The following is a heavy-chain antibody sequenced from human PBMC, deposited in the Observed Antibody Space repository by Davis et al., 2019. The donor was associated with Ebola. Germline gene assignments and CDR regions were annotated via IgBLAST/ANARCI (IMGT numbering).Heavy chain of an antibody. Sequence: ASVKVSCKVSGYTLTDLSMHWVRQAPGKGLEWMGGFDPEDGETIYAQKFQGRVTMTEDTSTDTAYMELSSLRSEDTAVYYCATDRGPFYGMDVWGQGTTVTVSS. CDR1: GYTLTDLS. J-gene: IGHJ6*02. CDR3: ATDRGPFYGMDV. V-gene: IGHV1-24*01. CDR2: FDPEDGET.